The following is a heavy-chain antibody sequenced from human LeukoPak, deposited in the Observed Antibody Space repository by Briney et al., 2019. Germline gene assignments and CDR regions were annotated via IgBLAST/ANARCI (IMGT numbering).Heavy chain of an antibody. CDR3: VAVTYSNYDDFDY. Sequence: ASVKVSCKASGGTFSSYAISWVRQAPGQGLEWMGWIYPNSGGTKYALKFQGRVTMTRDTSISTAYLDLSSLTSDDTAVYFCVAVTYSNYDDFDYWGQGTLVTVSS. CDR2: IYPNSGGT. D-gene: IGHD4-11*01. V-gene: IGHV1-2*02. J-gene: IGHJ4*02. CDR1: GGTFSSYA.